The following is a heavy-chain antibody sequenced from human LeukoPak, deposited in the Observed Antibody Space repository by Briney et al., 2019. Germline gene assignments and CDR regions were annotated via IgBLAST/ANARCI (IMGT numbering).Heavy chain of an antibody. CDR1: GGSISSGGYC. J-gene: IGHJ5*02. CDR2: IYTSRST. Sequence: PSETLSLTCTVSGGSISSGGYCWSWIRQPPGKGLEWIGYIYTSRSTNYNPSLKSRVTISVDTSKNQFSLNLSSVTAADTAVYYCARHGSREAALPYNWFDPWGQGTLVTVSS. D-gene: IGHD6-6*01. V-gene: IGHV4-61*08. CDR3: ARHGSREAALPYNWFDP.